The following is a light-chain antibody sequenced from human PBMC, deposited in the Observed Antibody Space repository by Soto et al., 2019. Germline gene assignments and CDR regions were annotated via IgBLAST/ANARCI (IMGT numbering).Light chain of an antibody. V-gene: IGKV3-11*01. CDR2: DAS. CDR1: QSVRSN. Sequence: ETVLTQSPATLSLSPGERATLSCRASQSVRSNLAWYQHKPGQAPRLLIYDASNRATGIPGRFSGSGSGTDFTLTIINLEPEDFAVYYCQQRDNWPWTFGQGAKVEIK. CDR3: QQRDNWPWT. J-gene: IGKJ1*01.